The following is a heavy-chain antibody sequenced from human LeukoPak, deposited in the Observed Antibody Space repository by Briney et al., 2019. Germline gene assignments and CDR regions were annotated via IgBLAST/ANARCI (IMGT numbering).Heavy chain of an antibody. D-gene: IGHD2-2*01. V-gene: IGHV1-18*01. CDR1: GYTFTSYG. CDR2: ISAYNGNT. Sequence: ASVKVSCQASGYTFTSYGISWVRQAPGQGLEWMGWISAYNGNTNYAQKLQGRVTMTTDTSTSTAYMELRSLRSDDTAVYYCARVPLGYCSSTSCPRGDWFDPWGQGTLVTVSS. J-gene: IGHJ5*02. CDR3: ARVPLGYCSSTSCPRGDWFDP.